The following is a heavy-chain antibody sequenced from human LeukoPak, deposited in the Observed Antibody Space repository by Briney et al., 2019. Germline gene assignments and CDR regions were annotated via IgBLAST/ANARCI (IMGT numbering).Heavy chain of an antibody. CDR1: GFTFSSYG. D-gene: IGHD3-22*01. Sequence: GGSLRLSCAASGFTFSSYGMHWARQAPGKGLEWVAVIWYDGSNKYYADSVKGRFTISRDNSKNTLYLQMNSLRAEDTAVYYCAKRVKVMDVWGKGTTVTVSS. CDR3: AKRVKVMDV. J-gene: IGHJ6*03. CDR2: IWYDGSNK. V-gene: IGHV3-33*06.